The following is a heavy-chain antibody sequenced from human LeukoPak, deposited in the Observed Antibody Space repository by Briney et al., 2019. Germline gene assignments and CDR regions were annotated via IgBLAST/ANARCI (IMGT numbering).Heavy chain of an antibody. V-gene: IGHV4-39*01. CDR2: IYYSGNT. Sequence: SETLSLTCTVSGGSISSSNYYWGWIRQPPGKGLEWVGSIYYSGNTYYNPSLKSRVTISVDTSKNQFSLKLTSVTAADTAVYYCAHFKGGSFDFWGQGTMVTVSS. CDR1: GGSISSSNYY. CDR3: AHFKGGSFDF. D-gene: IGHD1-26*01. J-gene: IGHJ3*01.